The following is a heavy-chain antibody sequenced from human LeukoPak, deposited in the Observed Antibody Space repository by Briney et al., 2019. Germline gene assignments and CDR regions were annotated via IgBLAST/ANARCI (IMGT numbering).Heavy chain of an antibody. D-gene: IGHD3-22*01. Sequence: GGSLRLSCEGSGFXFSGHEINWVRQAPGKGLEWISHICGRGITTYFADSVKGRFTISRDDAKNLLYLQMNSLRAEDTAVYYCAREVYDSSGYDYYRPAFDIWGQGTMVTVSS. CDR1: GFXFSGHE. CDR3: AREVYDSSGYDYYRPAFDI. J-gene: IGHJ3*02. CDR2: ICGRGITT. V-gene: IGHV3-48*03.